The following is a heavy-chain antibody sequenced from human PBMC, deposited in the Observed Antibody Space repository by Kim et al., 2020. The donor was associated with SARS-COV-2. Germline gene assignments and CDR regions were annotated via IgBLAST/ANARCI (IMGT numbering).Heavy chain of an antibody. CDR2: IKSKTDGGAT. CDR1: GFTFSNAW. J-gene: IGHJ4*02. D-gene: IGHD4-17*01. Sequence: GGSLRLSCAASGFTFSNAWMSWVRQAPGKGLEWVGRIKSKTDGGATDYAAPVKGRFTISRDDSKNTLYLQMNSLKTEDTAVYYCTKDLHDYGDYEYWGQGTQVTVSS. V-gene: IGHV3-15*01. CDR3: TKDLHDYGDYEY.